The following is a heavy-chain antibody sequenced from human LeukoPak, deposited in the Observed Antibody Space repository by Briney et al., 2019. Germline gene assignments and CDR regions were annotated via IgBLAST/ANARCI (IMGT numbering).Heavy chain of an antibody. CDR2: ISSSSYI. CDR1: GFTFSSYS. J-gene: IGHJ4*02. V-gene: IGHV3-21*01. CDR3: ASPIGRDDFDY. D-gene: IGHD5-24*01. Sequence: GGSLRLSXAAPGFTFSSYSMNWVRQAPGKGLEWVSSISSSSYIYYADSVKGRFTISRDNAKNSLHLQMNSLRAEDTAVYYCASPIGRDDFDYWGQGTLVTVSS.